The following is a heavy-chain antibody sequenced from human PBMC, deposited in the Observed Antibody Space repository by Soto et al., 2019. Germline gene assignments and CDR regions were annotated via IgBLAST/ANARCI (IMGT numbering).Heavy chain of an antibody. J-gene: IGHJ4*02. CDR1: GFTFTDYA. Sequence: QSGGSLRLSCAASGFTFTDYAFIFVRHSPCKGLEWVATISGIGGSTYLADSVKGRLSISRDNSKNTVSLLMNSLRAEDTAVYFCARGSSGYISSWYYFDYWGRGTLVTVSS. D-gene: IGHD6-13*01. V-gene: IGHV3-23*01. CDR3: ARGSSGYISSWYYFDY. CDR2: ISGIGGST.